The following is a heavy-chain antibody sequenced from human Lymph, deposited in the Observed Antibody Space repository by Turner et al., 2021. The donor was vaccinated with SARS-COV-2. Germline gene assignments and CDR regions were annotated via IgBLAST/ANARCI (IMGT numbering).Heavy chain of an antibody. CDR3: VRGFDY. CDR1: GGSISSYY. Sequence: QVQLQESGPGLVKPSETLSLTCTVSGGSISSYYWSWIRQLPGKGLEWIGYIYYSGSTNYNPSLKSRVTMSVDTSKNQFSLKLSSVTAADTAVYYCVRGFDYWGQGTLVTVSS. V-gene: IGHV4-59*01. CDR2: IYYSGST. D-gene: IGHD3-10*01. J-gene: IGHJ4*02.